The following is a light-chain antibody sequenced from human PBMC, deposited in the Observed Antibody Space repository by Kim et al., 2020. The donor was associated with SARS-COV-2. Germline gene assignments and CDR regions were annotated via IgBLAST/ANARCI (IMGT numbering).Light chain of an antibody. CDR3: QQYSNWART. J-gene: IGKJ1*01. V-gene: IGKV3-15*01. Sequence: VSPGERATPSCRASQSVSSNLAWYQQKPGQPPRLLIYGASTRATGIPARFSGSGSGTEFTLTISSLQSEDFAVYYCQQYSNWARTFGQGTKVDIK. CDR2: GAS. CDR1: QSVSSN.